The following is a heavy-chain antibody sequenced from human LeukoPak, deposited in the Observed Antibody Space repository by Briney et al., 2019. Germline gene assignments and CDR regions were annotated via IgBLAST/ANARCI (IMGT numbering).Heavy chain of an antibody. Sequence: RGSLRLSCAASGFTFSIYAMSWVRQAPGKGLEWVSGINNNGGSTNYADSVRGRFTISRGNSKNTLYLYMKSLRVEDTAVYYCAKDLYAWYFDLWGRGTLVTVSS. D-gene: IGHD3-16*01. CDR1: GFTFSIYA. CDR3: AKDLYAWYFDL. V-gene: IGHV3-23*01. J-gene: IGHJ2*01. CDR2: INNNGGST.